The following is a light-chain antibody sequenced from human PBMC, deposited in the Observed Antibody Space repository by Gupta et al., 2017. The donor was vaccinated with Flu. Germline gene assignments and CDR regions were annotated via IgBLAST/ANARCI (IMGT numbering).Light chain of an antibody. CDR1: QSVSRCQ. Sequence: RATLSCRGSQSVSRCQLAWYQQKTGQAPRLLIYGASSRATGIPDTFSGSGSGTDFTLTISRLEPEDFAVYYCQQYGSTPLTFGGGTKVEIK. CDR2: GAS. V-gene: IGKV3-20*01. CDR3: QQYGSTPLT. J-gene: IGKJ4*01.